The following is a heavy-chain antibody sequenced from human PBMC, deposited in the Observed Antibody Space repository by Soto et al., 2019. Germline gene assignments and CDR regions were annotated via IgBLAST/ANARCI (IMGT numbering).Heavy chain of an antibody. V-gene: IGHV3-23*01. Sequence: EVQLLESGGGLVQPGGSLRLSCAASGFTFSSYAMSWVRQAPGNGLEWVSCISGSASSTYSADSENGGFTISRHNSKHTLYLQMNSLRAEDAAVYYCAKDRTNDYDFWSGSNWFDPWGQGTLVTVSS. D-gene: IGHD3-3*01. CDR1: GFTFSSYA. J-gene: IGHJ5*02. CDR3: AKDRTNDYDFWSGSNWFDP. CDR2: ISGSASST.